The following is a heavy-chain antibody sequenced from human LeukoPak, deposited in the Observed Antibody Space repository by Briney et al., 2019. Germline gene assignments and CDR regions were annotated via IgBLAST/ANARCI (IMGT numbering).Heavy chain of an antibody. J-gene: IGHJ6*03. V-gene: IGHV3-23*01. CDR2: VSGSGGST. D-gene: IGHD2-2*01. CDR1: GFTFSSYA. CDR3: AKSSYQNESSTSSSSFHYYYYYYMDV. Sequence: PGGSLRLSCAASGFTFSSYAMSWVRQAPGKGLEWVSTVSGSGGSTYYADSVRGRFSISRDNSKNTLYLQLNRLRAEDTAVYYCAKSSYQNESSTSSSSFHYYYYYYMDVWGKGTTVTVSS.